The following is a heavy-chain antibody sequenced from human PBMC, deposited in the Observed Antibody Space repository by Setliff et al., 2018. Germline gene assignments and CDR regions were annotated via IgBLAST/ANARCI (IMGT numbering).Heavy chain of an antibody. CDR1: GGTFSSYA. D-gene: IGHD3-3*01. V-gene: IGHV1-69*13. Sequence: ASVKVSCKASGGTFSSYAISWVRQAPGQGLEWMGGIIPIFDTANYAQKFQGRVTITADESTSTAYMELSSLRSEDTAVYYCARGRERDYNFWSGYYTYYYYGMDVWGQGTTVTVSS. CDR2: IIPIFDTA. CDR3: ARGRERDYNFWSGYYTYYYYGMDV. J-gene: IGHJ6*02.